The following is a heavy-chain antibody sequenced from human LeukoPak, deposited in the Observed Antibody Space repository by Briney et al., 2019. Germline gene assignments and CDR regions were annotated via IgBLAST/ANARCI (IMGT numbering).Heavy chain of an antibody. CDR3: AELGITMIGGV. J-gene: IGHJ6*04. V-gene: IGHV3-48*03. CDR2: ISSSGSTI. Sequence: GGSLRLSCVASGFTFSSYDMNWVRQAPGKGLEWVSYISSSGSTIYYADSVKGRFTISRDNAKNSLYLQMNSLRAEDTAVYYCAELGITMIGGVWGKGTTVTISS. D-gene: IGHD3-10*02. CDR1: GFTFSSYD.